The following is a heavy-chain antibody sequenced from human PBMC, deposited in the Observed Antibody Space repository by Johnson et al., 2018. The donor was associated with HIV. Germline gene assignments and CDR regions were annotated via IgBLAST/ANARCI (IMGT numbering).Heavy chain of an antibody. CDR1: GFSFNKYW. V-gene: IGHV3-7*01. D-gene: IGHD6-6*01. J-gene: IGHJ3*02. CDR3: ARVGQKLVPVPRGAFDI. CDR2: INKDGGEE. Sequence: VQLVESGGGLVQPGGSLRLSCVGSGFSFNKYWMSWVRQAPGDRLERLTTINKDGGEEYYVDSVKGRFTISRDYAKNSLYLQMNSMRAEDPAVYYCARVGQKLVPVPRGAFDIWGQGTMVTVSS.